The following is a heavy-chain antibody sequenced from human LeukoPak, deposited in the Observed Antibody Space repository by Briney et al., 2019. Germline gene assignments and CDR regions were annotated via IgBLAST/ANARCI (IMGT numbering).Heavy chain of an antibody. CDR2: ISYDGSNK. J-gene: IGHJ6*02. CDR3: ASPAGPLGVYYGMDV. CDR1: GFTFSSYA. D-gene: IGHD7-27*01. V-gene: IGHV3-30-3*01. Sequence: GGSLRLSCAASGFTFSSYAMHWVRQAPGKGLEWVAVISYDGSNKYYADSVKGRFTISRDNSKNTLYLQMNSLRAEDTAVYYCASPAGPLGVYYGMDVWGQGTTVTVSS.